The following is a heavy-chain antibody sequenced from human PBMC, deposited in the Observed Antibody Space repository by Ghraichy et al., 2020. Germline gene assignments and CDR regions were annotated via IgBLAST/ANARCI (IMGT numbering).Heavy chain of an antibody. CDR3: ARASRVVRFYYYDALDV. D-gene: IGHD4-23*01. V-gene: IGHV3-48*02. CDR1: GFSFSNYI. J-gene: IGHJ6*02. CDR2: ISSSSRTI. Sequence: ETLRLSCAASGFSFSNYIMNWVRQAPGKGLEWVSHISSSSRTISYADSVKGRFTVSRDNAKNSLFLQMNSLRDEDTAVYYCARASRVVRFYYYDALDVWGQGTTVTVSS.